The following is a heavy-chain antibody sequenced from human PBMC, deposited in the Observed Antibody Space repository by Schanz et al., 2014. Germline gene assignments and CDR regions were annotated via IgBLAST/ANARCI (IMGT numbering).Heavy chain of an antibody. Sequence: QVQLVQSGAEVKKAGASVKVSCKVSGYTLSKLSIHWVRQAPGKGLEWMGGLDLEDGEIVYAEQLKGRVTMTEDTSTDTAYMELSSLLSKVTSVDYAASSEDASGSYGLSACGVWGQGTTVIVSS. CDR3: ASSEDASGSYGLSACGV. V-gene: IGHV1-24*01. D-gene: IGHD3-10*01. J-gene: IGHJ6*02. CDR1: GYTLSKLS. CDR2: LDLEDGEI.